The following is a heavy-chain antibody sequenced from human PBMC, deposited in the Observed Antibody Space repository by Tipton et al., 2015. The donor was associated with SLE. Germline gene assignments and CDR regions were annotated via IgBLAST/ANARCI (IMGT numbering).Heavy chain of an antibody. J-gene: IGHJ4*02. V-gene: IGHV4-61*03. Sequence: TLSLTCTVSGGSVNSGDYYWTWIRQHPGRGLEWIGEMDHSGITNYNPSLKSRVTISVETSKNHFSLTLSSVTAADTAVYYCAKGGLWFDESDDFWGQGTLVTVSS. CDR1: GGSVNSGDYY. D-gene: IGHD3-10*01. CDR3: AKGGLWFDESDDF. CDR2: MDHSGIT.